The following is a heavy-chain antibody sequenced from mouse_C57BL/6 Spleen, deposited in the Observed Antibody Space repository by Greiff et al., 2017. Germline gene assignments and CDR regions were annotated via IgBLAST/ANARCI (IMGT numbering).Heavy chain of an antibody. D-gene: IGHD1-1*01. CDR1: GYSITSGYD. CDR2: ISYSGST. CDR3: ARAHYYGSSYRYFDV. J-gene: IGHJ1*03. Sequence: EVQLVESGPGMVKPSQSLSLTCTVTGYSITSGYDWHWIRHFPGNKLEWMGYISYSGSTNYNPSLKSRISITHDTSKNHFFLKLNSVTTEDTATYYCARAHYYGSSYRYFDVWGTGTTVTVSS. V-gene: IGHV3-1*01.